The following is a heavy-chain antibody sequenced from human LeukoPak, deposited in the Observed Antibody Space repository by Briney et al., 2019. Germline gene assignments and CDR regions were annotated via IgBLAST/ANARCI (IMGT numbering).Heavy chain of an antibody. CDR3: ARHGSIATGTFTY. CDR1: GGSIGRSSYY. Sequence: PSETLSLTCSVSGGSIGRSSYYWGWTRQPPGKGLEWIGSIYYSGGTYYNPSLKSRVTIPVDTSRNQFSLKLGSVTAADTAVYYCARHGSIATGTFTYWGQGTLVTVSS. V-gene: IGHV4-39*01. J-gene: IGHJ4*02. CDR2: IYYSGGT. D-gene: IGHD6-13*01.